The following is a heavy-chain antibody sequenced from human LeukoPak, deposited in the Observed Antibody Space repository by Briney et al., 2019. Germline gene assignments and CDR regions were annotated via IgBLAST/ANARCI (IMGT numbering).Heavy chain of an antibody. J-gene: IGHJ4*02. D-gene: IGHD4-23*01. Sequence: PGRSLRLSCAASGFTFSSYGMHWVRQAPGKGLEWVAVIWYDGSNKYYADSVKGRFTISRDNSKNTLYLQMNSLRAEDTAVYYCARQDYGGNSGFDYWGQGTLVTVSS. V-gene: IGHV3-33*01. CDR3: ARQDYGGNSGFDY. CDR1: GFTFSSYG. CDR2: IWYDGSNK.